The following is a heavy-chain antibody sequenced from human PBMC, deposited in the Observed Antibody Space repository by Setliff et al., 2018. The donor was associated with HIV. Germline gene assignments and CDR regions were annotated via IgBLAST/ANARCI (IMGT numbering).Heavy chain of an antibody. CDR1: GGSFTSRSYY. CDR3: ARSKTFYDFWGGYYTHGAFKI. Sequence: PSETLSLTCTVSGGSFTSRSYYWGWIRQPPGKGLEWIGSIFCSGITYYNPSLKSRVTISVDTSKNQFSLNLTSVTAADTAVYYCARSKTFYDFWGGYYTHGAFKIWGLGTMGTVSS. J-gene: IGHJ3*02. V-gene: IGHV4-39*01. D-gene: IGHD3-3*01. CDR2: IFCSGIT.